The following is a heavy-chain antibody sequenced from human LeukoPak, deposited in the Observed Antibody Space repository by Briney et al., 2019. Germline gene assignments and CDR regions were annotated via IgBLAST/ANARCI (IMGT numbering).Heavy chain of an antibody. V-gene: IGHV1-2*02. J-gene: IGHJ4*02. Sequence: ASVTVSCKASGYTFTGYYMDWVRQAHGQGLEWMGWITPIIVATNYAHNFQGTVTITTHTSISTAYMELSRLRSDDTAVYYCARDGAPTGSTIYFVYWGQGTLFTVSS. CDR3: ARDGAPTGSTIYFVY. D-gene: IGHD1-1*01. CDR2: ITPIIVAT. CDR1: GYTFTGYY.